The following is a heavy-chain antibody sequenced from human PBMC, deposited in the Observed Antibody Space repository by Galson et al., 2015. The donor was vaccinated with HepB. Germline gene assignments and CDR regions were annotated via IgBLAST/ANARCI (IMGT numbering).Heavy chain of an antibody. CDR2: ISVTGGST. J-gene: IGHJ4*02. CDR1: GFTFDTYA. CDR3: VKERREEFDY. V-gene: IGHV3-23*01. Sequence: SLRLSCAASGFTFDTYAMSWVRQAPGKGLEWVSAISVTGGSTYYADSVKGRFTISRDTSKNTLFLQMNSLRAEDTAVYYCVKERREEFDYWGQGTLVTVSS.